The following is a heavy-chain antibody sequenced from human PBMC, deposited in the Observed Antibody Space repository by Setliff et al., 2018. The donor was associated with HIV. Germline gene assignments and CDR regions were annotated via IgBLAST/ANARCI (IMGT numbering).Heavy chain of an antibody. CDR1: GFTLNDAW. CDR3: TTAPFTIILVEISEDAFDI. CDR2: IKANTDGGTT. Sequence: GSLRLSCAGSGFTLNDAWISWVRQAPGKGLDWVGRIKANTDGGTTDYAAPVRGRFTISRDDSKNTVYPQMDSLKTEDTAIYYCTTAPFTIILVEISEDAFDIWGQGTVVTVSS. D-gene: IGHD3-22*01. V-gene: IGHV3-15*01. J-gene: IGHJ3*02.